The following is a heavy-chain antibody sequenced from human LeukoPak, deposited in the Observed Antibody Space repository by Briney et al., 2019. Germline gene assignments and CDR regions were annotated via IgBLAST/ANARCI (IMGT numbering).Heavy chain of an antibody. Sequence: GASVKVSCKASGYTFTSYYMHWVRQAPGQGLEWMGIINPSGGSTIYAQKFQGRVTMTEDTSTDTAYMELSSLRSEDTAVYYCAHIREDAFDIWGQGTMVTVSS. V-gene: IGHV1-46*01. CDR2: INPSGGST. J-gene: IGHJ3*02. CDR3: AHIREDAFDI. D-gene: IGHD2-2*02. CDR1: GYTFTSYY.